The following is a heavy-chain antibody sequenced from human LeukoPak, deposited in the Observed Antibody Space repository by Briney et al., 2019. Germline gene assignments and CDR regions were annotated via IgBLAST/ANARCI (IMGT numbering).Heavy chain of an antibody. D-gene: IGHD6-19*01. V-gene: IGHV4-59*01. CDR2: IYYSGST. J-gene: IGHJ5*02. CDR3: ARDAGSGAWFDP. CDR1: GGSISSYY. Sequence: PSETLSLTCTVSGGSISSYYWSWIRQPPGKGLEWIGYIYYSGSTNYNPSLKSRVTISVDTSMNQFSLKLSSVTAADTAVYYCARDAGSGAWFDPWGQGTLVTVSS.